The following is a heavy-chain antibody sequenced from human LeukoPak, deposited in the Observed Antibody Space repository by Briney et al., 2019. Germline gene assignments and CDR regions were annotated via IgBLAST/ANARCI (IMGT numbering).Heavy chain of an antibody. V-gene: IGHV1-2*02. Sequence: ASVKVSCKASGYTFTGYYMHWVRQAPGQGLEWMGWINSNSGGTHYAQKFQGRVTMTRDTSISTAYMELSRLTSDDTAVYYCARSGSGWYNDYWGQGTLVTVSS. CDR3: ARSGSGWYNDY. D-gene: IGHD6-19*01. CDR1: GYTFTGYY. J-gene: IGHJ4*02. CDR2: INSNSGGT.